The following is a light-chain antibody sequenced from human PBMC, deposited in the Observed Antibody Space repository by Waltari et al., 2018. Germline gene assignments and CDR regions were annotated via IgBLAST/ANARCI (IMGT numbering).Light chain of an antibody. J-gene: IGLJ2*01. CDR2: RNN. CDR1: TSNIRSNY. Sequence: QSVLTQPPSASGTPGQRVTISCSGSTSNIRSNYVYWYQQLPGTAPKLLIYRNNQRPSGVPDRFSGSKSGPSASLAISGLRSEDEADYYCAAWDDSLSGPVFGGGTKLTVL. CDR3: AAWDDSLSGPV. V-gene: IGLV1-47*01.